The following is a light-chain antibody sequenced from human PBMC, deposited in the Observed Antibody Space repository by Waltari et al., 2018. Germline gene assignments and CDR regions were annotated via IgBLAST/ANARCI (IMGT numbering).Light chain of an antibody. V-gene: IGKV1-5*03. CDR2: KAS. Sequence: DIQMTQSPSTLSASVGDRVTITCRASQSISNWLACYQQKPGKAPKLLIYKASTLESGGPSRFSGSGSGTEFTLTISSLQPDDFATYYCQQYNSYSLLTFGGGTKVEIK. CDR1: QSISNW. J-gene: IGKJ4*01. CDR3: QQYNSYSLLT.